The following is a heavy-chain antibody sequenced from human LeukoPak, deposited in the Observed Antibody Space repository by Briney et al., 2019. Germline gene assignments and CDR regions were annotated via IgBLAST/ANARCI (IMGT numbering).Heavy chain of an antibody. CDR1: GYSISNGYY. J-gene: IGHJ6*03. CDR2: IYHTGST. CDR3: ARGRVSSSTWYSTYYYYFYMDV. V-gene: IGHV4-38-2*02. Sequence: SETLSLTCTVSGYSISNGYYWGWIRQPPGKGLEWTGSIYHTGSTYYNLSLKSRFTISVDTSKNQFSLKLSSVTAADTAVYFCARGRVSSSTWYSTYYYYFYMDVWGKGTTVTVSS. D-gene: IGHD6-13*01.